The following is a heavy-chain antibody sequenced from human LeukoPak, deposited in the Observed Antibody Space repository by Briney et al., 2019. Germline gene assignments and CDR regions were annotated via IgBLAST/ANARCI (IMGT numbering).Heavy chain of an antibody. D-gene: IGHD3-22*01. CDR3: ARGGSSGYYYG. V-gene: IGHV4-4*07. CDR1: GGSISSYY. J-gene: IGHJ4*02. CDR2: LYTSGST. Sequence: SDTLSLTRTVSGGSISSYYWSWIRQPAGKGLEGIGRLYTSGSTNYNPSLKSRVTMSVDTSKNQFSMKLTSMTAADTAVYYCARGGSSGYYYGWGQGTLVTVSS.